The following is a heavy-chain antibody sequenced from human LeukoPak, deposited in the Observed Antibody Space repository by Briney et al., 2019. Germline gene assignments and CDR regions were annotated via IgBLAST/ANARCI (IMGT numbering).Heavy chain of an antibody. Sequence: GASAKVSCKASGYTFTTYYMHWVRQAPGQGLEWMGILNPSGGSTTYAQKFQGRVTMTRDTSTSTVYMELSSLRSEDTAVYYCARDGSSWQFDYWGQGTLVTVSS. CDR2: LNPSGGST. CDR3: ARDGSSWQFDY. D-gene: IGHD6-13*01. J-gene: IGHJ4*02. V-gene: IGHV1-46*01. CDR1: GYTFTTYY.